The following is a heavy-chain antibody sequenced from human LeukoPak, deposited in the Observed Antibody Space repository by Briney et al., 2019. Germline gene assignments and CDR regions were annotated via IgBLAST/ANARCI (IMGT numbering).Heavy chain of an antibody. J-gene: IGHJ4*02. Sequence: GGSLRLSCAASGFTFSSYSMNWVRQAPGKGLEWVSSISSSSSYIYYADSVKGRFTISRDNSKNTLYLQMNSLRAEDTAVYYCAKDLLPLDGYNLWGQGTLVTVSS. V-gene: IGHV3-21*04. CDR3: AKDLLPLDGYNL. D-gene: IGHD5-24*01. CDR1: GFTFSSYS. CDR2: ISSSSSYI.